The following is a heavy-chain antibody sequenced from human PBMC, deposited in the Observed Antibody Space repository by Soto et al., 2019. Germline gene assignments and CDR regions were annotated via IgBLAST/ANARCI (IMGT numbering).Heavy chain of an antibody. Sequence: QVQLVQSGAEVREPGASVKVSCKASGYSFTSLDINWVRQPTGQGLEWMGWMQPSSGRTGYAQKFQGRVTMPRDTSINTAYMELSSVTSDDTAFYYCARGVTAGVDYWGQGTLVTVSS. CDR2: MQPSSGRT. J-gene: IGHJ4*02. CDR3: ARGVTAGVDY. V-gene: IGHV1-8*01. CDR1: GYSFTSLD. D-gene: IGHD1-26*01.